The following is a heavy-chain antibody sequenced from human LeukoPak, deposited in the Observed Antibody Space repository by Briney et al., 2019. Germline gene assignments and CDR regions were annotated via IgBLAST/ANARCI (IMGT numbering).Heavy chain of an antibody. Sequence: PSETLSLTCTVSGGSVSRGGYYWNWIRQHPGKGLEWIGFTSYSGGTYYNPSLMSRITISVDRSQNQFSLKMRDVTAADTAVYFCATADWESFYFDSWGQGALVAVSS. CDR1: GGSVSRGGYY. J-gene: IGHJ4*02. CDR3: ATADWESFYFDS. V-gene: IGHV4-31*03. D-gene: IGHD1-26*01. CDR2: TSYSGGT.